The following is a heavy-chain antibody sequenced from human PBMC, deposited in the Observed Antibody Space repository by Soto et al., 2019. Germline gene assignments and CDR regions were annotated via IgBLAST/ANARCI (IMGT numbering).Heavy chain of an antibody. J-gene: IGHJ4*02. Sequence: QVQLQQWGAGLLKPSETMSLTCAVSGGSFSGYFWSWIRQPPGKGLEWIGEINHSGSTYYNPSLGSRVTVLVDTSRSQFSLKLRSVTAADTAVYFCTRGPGFGHFTPPFDYWGQGTLVTVSS. D-gene: IGHD3-10*01. CDR3: TRGPGFGHFTPPFDY. CDR2: INHSGST. V-gene: IGHV4-34*01. CDR1: GGSFSGYF.